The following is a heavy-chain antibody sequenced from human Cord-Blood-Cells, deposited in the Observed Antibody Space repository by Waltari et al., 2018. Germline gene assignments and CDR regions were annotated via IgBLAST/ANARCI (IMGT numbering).Heavy chain of an antibody. J-gene: IGHJ3*02. V-gene: IGHV4-59*01. D-gene: IGHD2-2*01. CDR2: IYYRGST. CDR1: GCSISSYY. CDR3: ARGGGYCSSTSCYAFDI. Sequence: QVQLQESGPGLVKPSETLSLTCTVSGCSISSYYWSWIPQPPGKGLEWIGYIYYRGSTNYNPSLKSRVTISVDTSKNQFSLKLSSVTAADTAVYYCARGGGYCSSTSCYAFDIWGQGTMVTVSS.